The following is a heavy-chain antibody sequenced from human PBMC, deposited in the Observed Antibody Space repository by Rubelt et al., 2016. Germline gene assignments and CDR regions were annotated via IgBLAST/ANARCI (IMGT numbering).Heavy chain of an antibody. CDR3: AKRRYSSAWLPDS. D-gene: IGHD6-19*01. CDR2: IYYSGST. V-gene: IGHV4-59*01. J-gene: IGHJ4*02. Sequence: QVQLQESGPGLVKPSETLSLTCTVSGGSISGYYWSWIRQPPGKGLECIGYIYYSGSTNYNPSLKSRITISVDTSKNQFSLKLSSVTAADTAVYYCAKRRYSSAWLPDSWGQGTLVTVSS. CDR1: GGSISGYY.